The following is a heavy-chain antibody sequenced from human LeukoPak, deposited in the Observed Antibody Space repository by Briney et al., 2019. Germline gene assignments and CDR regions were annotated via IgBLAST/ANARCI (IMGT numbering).Heavy chain of an antibody. D-gene: IGHD6-25*01. V-gene: IGHV4-59*12. CDR3: AREGGFYRPLDY. J-gene: IGHJ4*02. CDR1: GGSISSYY. CDR2: ISYSGST. Sequence: SETLSLTCTVSGGSISSYYWSWIRQPPGKGLEWIGYISYSGSTNFNPSLKSRLTMSVDLSENHVSLKLTSVTAADTAVYYCAREGGFYRPLDYSGQGTLVTVSS.